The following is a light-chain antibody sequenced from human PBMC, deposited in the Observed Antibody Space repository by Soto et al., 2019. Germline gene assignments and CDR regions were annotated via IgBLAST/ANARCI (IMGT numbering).Light chain of an antibody. V-gene: IGKV4-1*01. CDR1: QSILSSSNNKNY. Sequence: DNVMTQTPDSLAVSLGERATINCKSSQSILSSSNNKNYLPWYQQKPGQPPKMLIYWASTRESGVPDRFSGSGSGTDFTLTISRLQAEDVAVYYCQQYYSTLITFGQGTRLEIK. J-gene: IGKJ5*01. CDR2: WAS. CDR3: QQYYSTLIT.